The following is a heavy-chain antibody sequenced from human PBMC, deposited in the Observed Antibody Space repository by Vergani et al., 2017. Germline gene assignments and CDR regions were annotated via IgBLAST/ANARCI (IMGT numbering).Heavy chain of an antibody. D-gene: IGHD2-21*01. CDR3: ARASHCINCYSEGPNGPGYYYMDV. Sequence: QVQLQESGPGLVKPSETLSLTCSVSGYSITSGFYWTWIRQPAGKKLEWIVRMYTSGHTIYNPSLESRVTMSVDTSKNQFSLQLSSVTAAGTAVYYCARASHCINCYSEGPNGPGYYYMDVWGKGTTVTVSS. CDR1: GYSITSGFY. CDR2: MYTSGHT. J-gene: IGHJ6*03. V-gene: IGHV4-4*07.